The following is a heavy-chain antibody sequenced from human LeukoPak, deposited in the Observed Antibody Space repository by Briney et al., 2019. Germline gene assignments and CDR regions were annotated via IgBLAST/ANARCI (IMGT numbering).Heavy chain of an antibody. CDR2: IYSGGST. CDR1: GFIVNYNY. J-gene: IGHJ5*02. Sequence: GGSLRLSCPASGFIVNYNYMSWVRQAPGKGLEWVSVIYSGGSTYYADSVKGRFTISRDNSKNMVYLQMKSLRVEDTAVYYCARVKVGITYWFDPWGQGTLVTVSS. D-gene: IGHD1-26*01. V-gene: IGHV3-66*01. CDR3: ARVKVGITYWFDP.